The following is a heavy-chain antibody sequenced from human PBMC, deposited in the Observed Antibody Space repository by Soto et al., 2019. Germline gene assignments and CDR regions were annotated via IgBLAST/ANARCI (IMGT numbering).Heavy chain of an antibody. CDR1: GGSISSYY. D-gene: IGHD6-13*01. V-gene: IGHV4-4*07. J-gene: IGHJ4*02. CDR2: IYTSGST. CDR3: ASQGEIAAAGIDY. Sequence: ETLSLTCIVSGGSISSYYLSWIRQPAGKGLEWIGRIYTSGSTNYNPSLKSRVTMSVDTSKNQFSLKMSSVTAADTAVYYFASQGEIAAAGIDYWGQGTLVTAPQ.